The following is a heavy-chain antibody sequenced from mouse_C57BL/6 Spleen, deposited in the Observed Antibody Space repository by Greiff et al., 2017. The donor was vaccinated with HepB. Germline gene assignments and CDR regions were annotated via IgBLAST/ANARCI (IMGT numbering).Heavy chain of an antibody. J-gene: IGHJ2*01. CDR1: GYTFTSYW. CDR2: INPNDSYT. V-gene: IGHV1-50*01. CDR3: ARFGGDYFDY. Sequence: QVQLQQPGAELVKPGASVKLSCKASGYTFTSYWMQWVKQRPGQGLEWIGEINPNDSYTNYNQKFKGKATLTVYTSSSTAYMQLSSLTSEDSAVDCGARFGGDYFDYWGQGTTVTVSS.